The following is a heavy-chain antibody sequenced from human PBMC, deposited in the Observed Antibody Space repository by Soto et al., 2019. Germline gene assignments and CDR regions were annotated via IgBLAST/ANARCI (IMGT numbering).Heavy chain of an antibody. CDR2: ISGYNGNT. CDR1: GYSFHTYA. CDR3: AREYGMDV. V-gene: IGHV1-18*01. J-gene: IGHJ6*02. Sequence: ASVKVSCKASGYSFHTYAISWVRQAPGQELEWVGWISGYNGNTTYAEKFQGRVTLTTDTFTKTAFMELRGLTSDDTAVYYCAREYGMDVRGQGTTVTVSS.